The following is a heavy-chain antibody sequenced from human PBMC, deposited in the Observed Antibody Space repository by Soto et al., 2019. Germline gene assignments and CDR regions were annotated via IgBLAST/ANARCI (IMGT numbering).Heavy chain of an antibody. V-gene: IGHV3-23*01. D-gene: IGHD3-22*01. CDR3: ASNYDSSGQPNY. J-gene: IGHJ4*02. CDR1: GFTFSSYA. CDR2: ISGSGGST. Sequence: QPGGSLRLSCAASGFTFSSYAMSGVRQAPGKGLEWVSAISGSGGSTYYADSVKGRFTISRDNSKNTLYLQMNSLRAEDTAVYYCASNYDSSGQPNYWGQGTLVTVSS.